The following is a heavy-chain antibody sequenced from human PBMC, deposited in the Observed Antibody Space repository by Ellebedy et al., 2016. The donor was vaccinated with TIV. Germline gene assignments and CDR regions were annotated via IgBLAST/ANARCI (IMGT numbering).Heavy chain of an antibody. CDR3: AREGGAYCGGDCYST. V-gene: IGHV1-2*04. CDR1: GYTFTGYY. D-gene: IGHD2-21*02. CDR2: INPNSGGT. J-gene: IGHJ5*02. Sequence: AASVKVSCKASGYTFTGYYIHWVRQAPGQGLEWMGWINPNSGGTNYAQNFQGWVTMTRETSISTAYMELSRLRSDDTAVYYCAREGGAYCGGDCYSTWGQGTLVTVSS.